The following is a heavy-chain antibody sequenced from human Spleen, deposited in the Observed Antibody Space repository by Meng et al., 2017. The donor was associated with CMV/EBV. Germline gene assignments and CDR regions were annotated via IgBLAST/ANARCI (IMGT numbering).Heavy chain of an antibody. CDR2: ISGNGGGI. CDR3: ARDLALGFWRGFGY. CDR1: GFTVSSNY. J-gene: IGHJ4*02. D-gene: IGHD3-3*01. Sequence: GGSLRLSCAASGFTVSSNYMSWVRQAPGKGLEWVSGISGNGGGIGYADSVKGRFSISRDIAKKSLYLQMNDLRVEDTAFYYCARDLALGFWRGFGYWGQGALVTVSS. V-gene: IGHV3-20*04.